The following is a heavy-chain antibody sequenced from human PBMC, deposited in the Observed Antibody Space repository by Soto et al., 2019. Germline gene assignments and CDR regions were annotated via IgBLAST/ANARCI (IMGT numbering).Heavy chain of an antibody. V-gene: IGHV3-53*01. Sequence: EVQLVESGGGLIQPGGSLRLSCAVSGFAVSSNYMSWVRQGPGKGLEWVSHIYSGGNRNYADSVKDRFTISRDASKNTQYLQRNSLRTEDTAVYVLARVDWKVGGDYWGQGTRVTVSS. CDR1: GFAVSSNY. CDR3: ARVDWKVGGDY. CDR2: IYSGGNR. D-gene: IGHD2-21*01. J-gene: IGHJ4*02.